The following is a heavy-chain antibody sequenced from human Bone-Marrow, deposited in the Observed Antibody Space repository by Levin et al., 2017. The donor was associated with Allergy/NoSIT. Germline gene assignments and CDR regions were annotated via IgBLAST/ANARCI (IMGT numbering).Heavy chain of an antibody. CDR1: GYTFTGYY. D-gene: IGHD6-19*01. V-gene: IGHV1-2*06. Sequence: ASVKVSCKASGYTFTGYYMHWVRQAPGQGLEWMGRINPNSGGTNYAQKFQGRVTMTRDTSISTAYMELSRLRSDDTAVYYCARDLLAVAGTQWFDPWGQGTLVTVSS. J-gene: IGHJ5*02. CDR2: INPNSGGT. CDR3: ARDLLAVAGTQWFDP.